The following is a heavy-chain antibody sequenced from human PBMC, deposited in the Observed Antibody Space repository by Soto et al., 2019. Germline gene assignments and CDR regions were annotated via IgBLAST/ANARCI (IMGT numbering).Heavy chain of an antibody. J-gene: IGHJ4*02. Sequence: GESLKISCKASGFSFSTYSLGWVRQMPGKGLEWMGNIFSSDSHARYSPSFQGQVTISVDRYTNTAYLQWSSLKASDTAMYYCGTWRGSNWFDYWGPGTLVTVSS. CDR3: GTWRGSNWFDY. D-gene: IGHD6-13*01. CDR2: IFSSDSHA. V-gene: IGHV5-51*01. CDR1: GFSFSTYS.